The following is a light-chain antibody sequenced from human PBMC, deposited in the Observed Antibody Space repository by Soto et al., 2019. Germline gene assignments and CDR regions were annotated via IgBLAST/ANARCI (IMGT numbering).Light chain of an antibody. CDR3: QESYTTPPT. Sequence: DIQMTQSPSSLSASVGDRVTITCRASQSIRSDLNWYQQRPGKAPKLLIYTTSNLESGVPSRFSGSGSGTDFTLTISSLQPEDFATYYCQESYTTPPTFGQGTKVDIK. CDR1: QSIRSD. V-gene: IGKV1-39*01. CDR2: TTS. J-gene: IGKJ1*01.